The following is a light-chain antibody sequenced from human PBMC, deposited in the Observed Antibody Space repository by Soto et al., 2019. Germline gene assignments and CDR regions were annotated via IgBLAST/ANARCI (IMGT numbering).Light chain of an antibody. J-gene: IGLJ3*02. CDR2: EVS. V-gene: IGLV2-14*01. CDR3: SSYTRSSAMEV. CDR1: ISDIGDFPY. Sequence: QSVLSQPASVSGSPGQSLTISCTGGISDIGDFPYVSCYQQHPGKAPKLLISEVSVRPSGVSPRFSGSKSGNTASLTLSGLQVEDEATYFCSSYTRSSAMEVFGGGTKLTVL.